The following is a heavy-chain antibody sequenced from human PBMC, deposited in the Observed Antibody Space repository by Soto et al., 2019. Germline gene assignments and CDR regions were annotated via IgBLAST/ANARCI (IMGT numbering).Heavy chain of an antibody. CDR1: GASITYGNYA. V-gene: IGHV4-30-2*01. Sequence: QLQLHESGSGLVKPSQTLSLTCTVSGASITYGNYAWSWIRPTPGKGLEWIGYINHLETTFYNPCFERPLTQSRARAKYQFSRALSSMWAAEWTVFFCDSGGWSDSLDYWGQGILVTV. J-gene: IGHJ4*02. CDR2: INHLETT. CDR3: DSGGWSDSLDY.